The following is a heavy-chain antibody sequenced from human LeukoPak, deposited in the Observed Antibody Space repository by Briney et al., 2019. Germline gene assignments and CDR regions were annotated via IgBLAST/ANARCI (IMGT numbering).Heavy chain of an antibody. J-gene: IGHJ4*02. D-gene: IGHD3-10*01. CDR2: IRWNSGTI. Sequence: RLSWAASGFTFDDYSLHWVRQAPGKGLEWVSGIRWNSGTIRYADSAKGRFTISRDNAKNSLYLQMNSLRAEDTALYYCAKDKVFGGELDYWGQGTLVTVSS. V-gene: IGHV3-9*01. CDR3: AKDKVFGGELDY. CDR1: GFTFDDYS.